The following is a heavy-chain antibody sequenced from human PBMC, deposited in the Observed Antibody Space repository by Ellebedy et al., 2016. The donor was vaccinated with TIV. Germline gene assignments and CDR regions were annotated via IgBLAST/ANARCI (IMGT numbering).Heavy chain of an antibody. D-gene: IGHD2-15*01. CDR3: ARDSEDAGPALDY. V-gene: IGHV3-11*06. J-gene: IGHJ4*02. CDR1: GFTFSDSY. Sequence: GESLKISCAASGFTFSDSYMTWIRQAPGKGLEWVSYISHSSTYTNYADSVKGRFTISRDNAKNTLYLQMNSLRAEDTALYFCARDSEDAGPALDYWGQGTLVTVSS. CDR2: ISHSSTYT.